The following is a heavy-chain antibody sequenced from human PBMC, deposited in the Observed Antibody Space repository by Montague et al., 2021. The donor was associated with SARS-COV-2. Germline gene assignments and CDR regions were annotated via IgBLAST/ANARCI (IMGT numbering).Heavy chain of an antibody. CDR1: GFTFGTYA. CDR3: AKSVDSGGYNYERGADY. Sequence: SLRLSCAASGFTFGTYAMSWVRQAPGQGLVWVSAIGGSGVGSYYSDSVKVRFTISRDNSKNTLYLRMDSLRVDDTAIYYCAKSVDSGGYNYERGADYWGQGTVATVSS. CDR2: IGGSGVGS. D-gene: IGHD3-22*01. V-gene: IGHV3-23*01. J-gene: IGHJ4*02.